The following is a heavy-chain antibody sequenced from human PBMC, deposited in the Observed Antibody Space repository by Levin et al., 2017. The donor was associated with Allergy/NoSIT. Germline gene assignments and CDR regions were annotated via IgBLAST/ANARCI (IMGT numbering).Heavy chain of an antibody. V-gene: IGHV3-30-3*01. D-gene: IGHD3-9*01. Sequence: HTGGSLRLSCAASGFTFRTYPMHWVRQAPGKGLEWVALVTYAGGTTYYADSVKGRFTISRDNSKNTLYLQMNSLRAEDTAVYYCARDTVPYDVLTYQLDYWGQGTLVTVSS. CDR1: GFTFRTYP. J-gene: IGHJ4*02. CDR2: VTYAGGTT. CDR3: ARDTVPYDVLTYQLDY.